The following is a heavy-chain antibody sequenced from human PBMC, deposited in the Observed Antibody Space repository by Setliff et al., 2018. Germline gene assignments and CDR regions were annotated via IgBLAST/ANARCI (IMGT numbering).Heavy chain of an antibody. CDR1: GDSISSGTYF. Sequence: SETLSLTCNVSGDSISSGTYFWAWIRQPPGKGLEWIGRIYYNGNTYYNRSLKSRVTISVDTSKNQFSLKLGSVTAADTAVYYCAICRYQVPYNYWGQGSLVTVSS. CDR2: IYYNGNT. J-gene: IGHJ4*02. V-gene: IGHV4-39*01. D-gene: IGHD2-2*01. CDR3: AICRYQVPYNY.